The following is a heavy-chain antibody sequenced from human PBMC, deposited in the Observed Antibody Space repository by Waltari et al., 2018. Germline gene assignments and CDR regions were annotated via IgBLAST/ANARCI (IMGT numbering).Heavy chain of an antibody. J-gene: IGHJ6*02. CDR1: GGSVSSGSYY. Sequence: QVQLQESGPGLVKPSETLSLTCTVSGGSVSSGSYYWSWIRQPPGKGLEWIGYIYYSGSTNYNPSLKSRVTISVDTSKNQFSLKLSSVTAADTAVYYCARIYHYYYYGMDVWGQGTTVTVSS. CDR3: ARIYHYYYYGMDV. V-gene: IGHV4-61*01. D-gene: IGHD3-16*02. CDR2: IYYSGST.